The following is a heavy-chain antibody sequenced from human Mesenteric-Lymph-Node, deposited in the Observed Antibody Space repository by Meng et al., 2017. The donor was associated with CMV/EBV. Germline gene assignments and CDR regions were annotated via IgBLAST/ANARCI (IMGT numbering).Heavy chain of an antibody. CDR1: GFTFSDYF. J-gene: IGHJ4*02. D-gene: IGHD6-13*01. Sequence: GGSLRLSCAASGFTFSDYFMSWIRQAPGKGLEWVSYISGDGATRTYADSVRGRVTTSRDNAKKSVYLQMDSLRAEDTAMYYCARVGSTAAAGTSDYWGQGTLVTVSS. CDR3: ARVGSTAAAGTSDY. V-gene: IGHV3-11*04. CDR2: ISGDGATR.